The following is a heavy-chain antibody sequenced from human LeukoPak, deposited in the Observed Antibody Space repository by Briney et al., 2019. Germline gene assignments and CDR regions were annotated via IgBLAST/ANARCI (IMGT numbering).Heavy chain of an antibody. CDR1: GFTVSSKY. D-gene: IGHD3-10*01. J-gene: IGHJ3*02. Sequence: GGALRLSCAASGFTVSSKYMSWVRQAPGKGLEWVSVIYSGGSTYYADSVKGRFTISRDNSKNTLYLQMNSLRAEDTAVYYCARGLKDRYGSGHFDIWGQGTMVTVSS. V-gene: IGHV3-53*01. CDR3: ARGLKDRYGSGHFDI. CDR2: IYSGGST.